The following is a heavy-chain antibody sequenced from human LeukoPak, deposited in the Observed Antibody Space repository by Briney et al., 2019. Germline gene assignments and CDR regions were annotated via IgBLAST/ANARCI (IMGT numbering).Heavy chain of an antibody. CDR2: ISSSSSYI. Sequence: GGSLRLSCAASGFTLSDHYIDWVRQAPGKGLEWVSSISSSSSYIYYADSVKGRFTISRDNAKNALYLQMHSLRVEDTAVYYCARESIVVVPTTMDDASDIWGQGTMVTVPS. V-gene: IGHV3-21*01. J-gene: IGHJ3*02. D-gene: IGHD2-2*01. CDR1: GFTLSDHY. CDR3: ARESIVVVPTTMDDASDI.